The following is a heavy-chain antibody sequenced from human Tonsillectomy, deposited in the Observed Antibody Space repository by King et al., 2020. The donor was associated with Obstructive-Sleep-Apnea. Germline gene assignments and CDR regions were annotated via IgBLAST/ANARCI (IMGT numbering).Heavy chain of an antibody. J-gene: IGHJ6*02. V-gene: IGHV4-4*02. D-gene: IGHD5-24*01. CDR1: GGSISSTNW. CDR2: IHHSGST. CDR3: ARVTWRPNYCGMDV. Sequence: HVQLQESGPGLVKPSGTLSLTCAVSGGSISSTNWWSWVRQPPGKGLRWIGEIHHSGSTNYNPSLKSRVTIAVDKSKNQFSLKLTSVTAADTAVYYCARVTWRPNYCGMDVWSQGTTVTVSS.